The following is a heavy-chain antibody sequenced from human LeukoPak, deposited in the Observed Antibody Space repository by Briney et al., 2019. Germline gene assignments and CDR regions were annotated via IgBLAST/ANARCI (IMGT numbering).Heavy chain of an antibody. Sequence: EPGGSLRLSCAASGYTFSSYEMNWVRQAPGKGLEWVSYISSSGSTRYYADSVKGRFTISRDNAKNSLYLQMNSLRAEDTAVYYCARDPNTDYYYYYYMDVWGKGTTVTISS. V-gene: IGHV3-48*03. J-gene: IGHJ6*03. D-gene: IGHD4-17*01. CDR3: ARDPNTDYYYYYYMDV. CDR1: GYTFSSYE. CDR2: ISSSGSTR.